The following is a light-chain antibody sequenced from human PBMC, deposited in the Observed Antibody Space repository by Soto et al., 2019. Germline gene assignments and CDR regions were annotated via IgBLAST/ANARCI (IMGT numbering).Light chain of an antibody. CDR2: EVN. CDR1: NSDVGGYNY. CDR3: SSYAGSSNV. Sequence: QSALTQPPSASGSPGQSVAISCTGTNSDVGGYNYVSWYQQHPGKAPKLVIYEVNKRPSGVPDRFSGSKSGNTASLTVSGLQAEDEADYYCSSYAGSSNVFGTGTKVTVL. V-gene: IGLV2-8*01. J-gene: IGLJ1*01.